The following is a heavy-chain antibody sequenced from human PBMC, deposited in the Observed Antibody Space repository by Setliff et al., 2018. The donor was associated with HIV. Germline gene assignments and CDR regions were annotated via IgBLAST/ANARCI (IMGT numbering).Heavy chain of an antibody. Sequence: GSLRLSCAASGFTFSSYSMNWVRQAPGKGLEWVSYISSSSSYTHYADSVKGRFTISRDNAKNSLYLQMNSLRAEDTAVYYCARGEPSILIEPAAFFDYWGQGTLVTVSS. CDR3: ARGEPSILIEPAAFFDY. CDR2: ISSSSSYT. V-gene: IGHV3-21*01. CDR1: GFTFSSYS. D-gene: IGHD2-2*01. J-gene: IGHJ4*02.